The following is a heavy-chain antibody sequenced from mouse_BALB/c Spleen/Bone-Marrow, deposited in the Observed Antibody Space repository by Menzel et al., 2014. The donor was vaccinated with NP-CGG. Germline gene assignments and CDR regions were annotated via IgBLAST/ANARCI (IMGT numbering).Heavy chain of an antibody. CDR3: TRSGPGFAY. J-gene: IGHJ3*01. V-gene: IGHV1S81*02. Sequence: QVQLQQSGAELVKPGASVKLSCKASGYTFTSYFLYWVKQRPGQGLEWIGEINPSSGGTNFNEKFKSKATLTIDKSSSTVYMQLSSLTSEDSAVYYCTRSGPGFAYWGQGTLVTVS. CDR2: INPSSGGT. CDR1: GYTFTSYF.